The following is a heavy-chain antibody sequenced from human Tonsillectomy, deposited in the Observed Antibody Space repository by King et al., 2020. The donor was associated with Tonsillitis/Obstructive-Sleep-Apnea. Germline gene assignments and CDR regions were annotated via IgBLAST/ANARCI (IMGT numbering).Heavy chain of an antibody. CDR2: IKSKTDGGTT. CDR3: TTLTMPYPPGEELIRADYYYYMDV. Sequence: VQLVESGGGLVKPGGSLRLSCAASGFTFSNAWMSWVRQAPGKGLEWVGRIKSKTDGGTTDYAAPAKGRFTISRDDSKNTLYLQMNSLKTEDTAVYYCTTLTMPYPPGEELIRADYYYYMDVWGKGTTVTVSS. CDR1: GFTFSNAW. D-gene: IGHD2/OR15-2a*01. J-gene: IGHJ6*03. V-gene: IGHV3-15*01.